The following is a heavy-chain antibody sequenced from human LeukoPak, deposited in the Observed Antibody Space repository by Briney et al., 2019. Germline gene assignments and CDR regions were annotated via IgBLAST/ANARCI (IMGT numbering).Heavy chain of an antibody. V-gene: IGHV3-15*01. CDR2: IKSKTDGGTT. D-gene: IGHD3-9*01. CDR3: TTSLRYFDWLQLTNY. J-gene: IGHJ4*02. Sequence: PGGSLRLSCAASGFTFSNAWMSWVRQAPGKGLEWVGRIKSKTDGGTTDYAAPVKRRFTVSRDDSKNTLYLQMNSLKTEDTAVYYCTTSLRYFDWLQLTNYWGQGTLVTVSS. CDR1: GFTFSNAW.